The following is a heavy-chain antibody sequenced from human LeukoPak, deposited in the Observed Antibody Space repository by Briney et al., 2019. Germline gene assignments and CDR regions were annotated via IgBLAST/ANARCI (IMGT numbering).Heavy chain of an antibody. CDR1: GFTFSYYT. CDR2: ISSTGSSI. J-gene: IGHJ5*02. D-gene: IGHD1-1*01. CDR3: ARDDVAWNVVHWFDP. Sequence: PGGSLRLSCAASGFTFSYYTMSWVRQAPGKGLEWVSSISSTGSSIYYADSVKGRFTISRDNAKNSLYLQMTSLRVEDTAVYYCARDDVAWNVVHWFDPWGEGTLVTVSS. V-gene: IGHV3-21*01.